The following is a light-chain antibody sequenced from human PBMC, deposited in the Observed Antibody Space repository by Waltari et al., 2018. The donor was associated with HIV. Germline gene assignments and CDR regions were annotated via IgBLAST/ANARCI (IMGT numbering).Light chain of an antibody. CDR1: CSDIGVPNY. J-gene: IGLJ3*02. Sequence: QSALTQPPSPSGSPGQSVTIPFTGTCSDIGVPNYVSWYQQHPGTAPKVIIFEVNKRPSGVPDRFSGSKSGNAASLTVSRLQGEDEADYFCSSYAGNNNWVFGGGTKVTVL. CDR2: EVN. V-gene: IGLV2-8*01. CDR3: SSYAGNNNWV.